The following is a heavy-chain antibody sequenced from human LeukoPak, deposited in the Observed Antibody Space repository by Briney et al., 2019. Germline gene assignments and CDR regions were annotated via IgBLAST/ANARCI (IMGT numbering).Heavy chain of an antibody. CDR2: IWYDGSKT. Sequence: GGSLRLSCAASGFTFRSYGMQWVRQAPGKGLEWVAVIWYDGSKTYYLDSVKGRFTISRDNSKNTESLQMNSLRADDTAVYYCARGRGDRKDWYFDLWGRGTLVTVSS. V-gene: IGHV3-33*01. D-gene: IGHD7-27*01. CDR1: GFTFRSYG. CDR3: ARGRGDRKDWYFDL. J-gene: IGHJ2*01.